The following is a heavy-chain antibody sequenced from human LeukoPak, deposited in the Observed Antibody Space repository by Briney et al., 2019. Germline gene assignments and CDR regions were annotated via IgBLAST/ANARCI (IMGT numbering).Heavy chain of an antibody. CDR1: GFTFSSYA. V-gene: IGHV3-66*01. CDR2: IYSGGST. D-gene: IGHD1-26*01. CDR3: ARGRGISGSYSSYYFDY. Sequence: GGSLRLSCAASGFTFSSYAMHWVRQAPGKGLEWVSVIYSGGSTYYADSVKGRFTISRDNSKNTVYLQMNSLRAEDTAVYYCARGRGISGSYSSYYFDYWGQGTLVTVSS. J-gene: IGHJ4*02.